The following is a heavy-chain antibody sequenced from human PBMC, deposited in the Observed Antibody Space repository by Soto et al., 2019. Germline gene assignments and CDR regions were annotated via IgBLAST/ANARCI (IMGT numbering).Heavy chain of an antibody. Sequence: PSETLSLTCAVHGGSFSGYYWTLIRQTPGKGLGWIWEIDHSGGTNYNSSLKSRVSISVGTSKNQFSLILLSVTAADTGVYYCARDRQYSLFWSGYQYEGPYAMDVWGQGSTVTVSS. CDR3: ARDRQYSLFWSGYQYEGPYAMDV. J-gene: IGHJ6*02. CDR2: IDHSGGT. V-gene: IGHV4-34*01. CDR1: GGSFSGYY. D-gene: IGHD3-3*01.